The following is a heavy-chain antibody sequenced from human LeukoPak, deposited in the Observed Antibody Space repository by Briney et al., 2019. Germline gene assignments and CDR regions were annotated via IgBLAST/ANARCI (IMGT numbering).Heavy chain of an antibody. J-gene: IGHJ3*02. V-gene: IGHV4-34*01. CDR2: INHSGRT. CDR1: GDSFSAYY. CDR3: ARRRTSIMITFGGVKKDAFDI. Sequence: SETLSLTCAVYGDSFSAYYWSWIRQPPGKGLEWIGEINHSGRTNYSPSLKSRVTISVDTSNKQFSLKLSSVTAADTAVYYCARRRTSIMITFGGVKKDAFDIWGQGTMVTVSS. D-gene: IGHD3-16*01.